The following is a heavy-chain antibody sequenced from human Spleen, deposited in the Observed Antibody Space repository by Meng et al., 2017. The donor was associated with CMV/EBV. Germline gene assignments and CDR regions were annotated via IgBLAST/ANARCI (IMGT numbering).Heavy chain of an antibody. CDR1: GFPFSSDA. J-gene: IGHJ4*02. CDR3: AKDPARNLYGGYSHFDY. D-gene: IGHD5-12*01. CDR2: ISGSGGSA. V-gene: IGHV3-23*01. Sequence: GGSLRLSCAVSGFPFSSDAMSWVRQAPGKGLEWLSVISGSGGSAYYADSVKGRFTIYRDNAKNSLYLQMNSLRAEDTALYYCAKDPARNLYGGYSHFDYWGQGTLVTVSS.